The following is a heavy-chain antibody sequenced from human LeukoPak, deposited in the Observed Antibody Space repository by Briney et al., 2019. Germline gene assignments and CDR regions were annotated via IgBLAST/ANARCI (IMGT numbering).Heavy chain of an antibody. Sequence: SETLSLTCTVSGGSISSYYWSWIRQPPGKGLEWIGYIYYSGSTNYNPSLKSRVTISVDTSKNQFSLKLSSVTAADTAVYYCARSHDSSGYYYPFDYWGQGTLVTASS. CDR1: GGSISSYY. J-gene: IGHJ4*02. D-gene: IGHD3-22*01. CDR2: IYYSGST. V-gene: IGHV4-59*01. CDR3: ARSHDSSGYYYPFDY.